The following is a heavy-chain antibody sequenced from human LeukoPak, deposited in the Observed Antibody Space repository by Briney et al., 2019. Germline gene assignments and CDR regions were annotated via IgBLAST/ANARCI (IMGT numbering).Heavy chain of an antibody. D-gene: IGHD2-21*02. CDR2: IYSGGST. CDR3: AKVFGCGGDCYSDFDY. Sequence: GGSLRLSCAASGFTVSSNYMSWVRQAPGKGLEWVSVIYSGGSTYYADSVKGRFTISRDNSKNTLYLQMNSLKAEDTAVYYCAKVFGCGGDCYSDFDYWGQGTLVTVSS. J-gene: IGHJ4*02. V-gene: IGHV3-53*01. CDR1: GFTVSSNY.